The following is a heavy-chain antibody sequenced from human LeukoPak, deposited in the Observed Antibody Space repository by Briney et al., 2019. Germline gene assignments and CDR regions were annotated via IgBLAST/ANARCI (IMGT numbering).Heavy chain of an antibody. D-gene: IGHD3-3*01. V-gene: IGHV3-21*01. CDR1: GFTFSSYS. Sequence: GGSLRLSGAASGFTFSSYSMNWVRQAPGKGLEWVSSISSSSSYIYYADSVKGRFTISRDNAKNSLYLQMNSLRAEDTAVYYCARDHRQLRFSPWGQGTLVTVSS. CDR3: ARDHRQLRFSP. J-gene: IGHJ5*02. CDR2: ISSSSSYI.